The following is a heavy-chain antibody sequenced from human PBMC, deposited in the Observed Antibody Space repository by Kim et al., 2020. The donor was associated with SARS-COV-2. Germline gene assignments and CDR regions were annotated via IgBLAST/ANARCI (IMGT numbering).Heavy chain of an antibody. J-gene: IGHJ6*02. V-gene: IGHV3-11*01. Sequence: GGSLRLSCAASGFTFSDYYMSWIRQAPGKGLEWVSSISSSGSTIYYADSVKGRFTISRDNAKNSLYLQMNSLRAEDTAVYYCARVGGAAGPFYYYYYGMDVWRQGTTVTVCS. CDR3: ARVGGAAGPFYYYYYGMDV. CDR1: GFTFSDYY. CDR2: ISSSGSTI. D-gene: IGHD6-13*01.